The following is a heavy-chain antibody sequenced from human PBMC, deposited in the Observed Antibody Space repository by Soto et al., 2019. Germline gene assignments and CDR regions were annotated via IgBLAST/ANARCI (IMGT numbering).Heavy chain of an antibody. CDR1: GFTFSSYW. V-gene: IGHV3-7*03. Sequence: GGSLRLSCAASGFTFSSYWMSWVGQAPGKGLEWVANIKQDGSEKYYVDSVKGRFTISRDNAKNSLYLQMNSLRAEDTAVYYCARVGLLEIAAAGTFFDYWGQGTLVTVSS. J-gene: IGHJ4*02. CDR2: IKQDGSEK. D-gene: IGHD6-13*01. CDR3: ARVGLLEIAAAGTFFDY.